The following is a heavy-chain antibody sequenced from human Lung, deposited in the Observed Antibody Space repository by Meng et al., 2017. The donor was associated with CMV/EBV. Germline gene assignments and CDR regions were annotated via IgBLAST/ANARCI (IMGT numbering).Heavy chain of an antibody. J-gene: IGHJ6*01. CDR1: GGSFSDYY. D-gene: IGHD4-23*01. CDR2: ITHRGSS. Sequence: GSLRLXCAVYGGSFSDYYWTWIRQPPGKGLEWIGEITHRGSSNYNPSLKSRVSASVDMSKKQFSLKLSSPTAADTAVYFCARGPHKNRYGRDSPRGFYYGMDVLXHWTTVTVSS. V-gene: IGHV4-34*01. CDR3: ARGPHKNRYGRDSPRGFYYGMDV.